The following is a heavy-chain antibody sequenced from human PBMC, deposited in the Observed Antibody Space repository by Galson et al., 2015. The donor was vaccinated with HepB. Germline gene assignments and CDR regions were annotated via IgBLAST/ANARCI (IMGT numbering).Heavy chain of an antibody. V-gene: IGHV3-23*01. CDR3: AKGDVWGSAARNYGMDV. CDR1: GFTFGDYT. CDR2: ISAGGDTT. Sequence: SLRLSCAASGFTFGDYTMSWFRQAPGKGLEWVSSISAGGDTTYYADSVKGRFTISRDNAKKMLSLRTNSLRAEDTAVYYCAKGDVWGSAARNYGMDVWGQGTAVTVSS. J-gene: IGHJ6*02. D-gene: IGHD3-16*01.